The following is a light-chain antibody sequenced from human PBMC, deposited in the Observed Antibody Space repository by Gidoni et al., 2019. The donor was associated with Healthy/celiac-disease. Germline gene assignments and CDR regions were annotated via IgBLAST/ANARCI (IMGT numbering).Light chain of an antibody. CDR2: LGS. CDR1: QSLLHSNGYNY. V-gene: IGKV2-28*01. CDR3: MQALQTPFT. Sequence: DIVMTQSPLSLPVTPGEPASISCRSSQSLLHSNGYNYLDWYLQHPGQSPQLLIYLGSNRASGVPDRFSGSGSGTDFTLKISRVEAEDVGVYYCMQALQTPFTFXGXTKVEIK. J-gene: IGKJ4*01.